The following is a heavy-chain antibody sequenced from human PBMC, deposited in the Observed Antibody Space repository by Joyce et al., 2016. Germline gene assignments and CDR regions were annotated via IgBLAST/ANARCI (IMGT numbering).Heavy chain of an antibody. Sequence: QVQLVHSGAEVKKPGASVKVSCKASGYTFSDHYIHWVRQAPGQRLGWVGWIKPKSGSTNYAEKFEGRVTRTRDTSISIVYMELSRLTSDDTAVYHCARGKAYYDYAWGSYRTFDYWGQGTLVTVSS. CDR1: GYTFSDHY. CDR2: IKPKSGST. D-gene: IGHD3-16*02. J-gene: IGHJ4*02. CDR3: ARGKAYYDYAWGSYRTFDY. V-gene: IGHV1-2*02.